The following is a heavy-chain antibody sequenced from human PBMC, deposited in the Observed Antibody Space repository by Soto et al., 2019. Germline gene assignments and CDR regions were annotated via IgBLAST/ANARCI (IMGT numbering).Heavy chain of an antibody. J-gene: IGHJ6*02. CDR2: FYYSENT. CDR1: GGSISSKSYS. V-gene: IGHV4-39*01. D-gene: IGHD2-2*01. CDR3: AKLAGYCSGNSCHGDYAMDV. Sequence: QLQLQESGPGLLKPSETLSLTCSVSGGSISSKSYSWGWIRQPPGKGLEWIGTFYYSENTYYNPSLESRVTISVDTSKNQFSLKLSSVTAADTAVYYCAKLAGYCSGNSCHGDYAMDVWGQGTTVTVSS.